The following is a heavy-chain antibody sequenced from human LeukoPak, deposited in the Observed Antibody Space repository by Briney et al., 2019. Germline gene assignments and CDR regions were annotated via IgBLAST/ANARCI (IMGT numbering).Heavy chain of an antibody. CDR3: ARGTHYYDSSGYNYYFDY. CDR1: GFTFSSYS. D-gene: IGHD3-22*01. V-gene: IGHV3-21*04. CDR2: ISSSSSYI. Sequence: GGSLRLSCAASGFTFSSYSMNWVRQAPGKGLEWVSSISSSSSYIYYADSVKGRFTISRDNAKNSLYLQMSSLRSEDTAVYYCARGTHYYDSSGYNYYFDYWGQGTLVTVTS. J-gene: IGHJ4*02.